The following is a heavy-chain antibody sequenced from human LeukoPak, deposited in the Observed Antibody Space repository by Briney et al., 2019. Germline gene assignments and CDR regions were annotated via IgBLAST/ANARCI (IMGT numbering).Heavy chain of an antibody. Sequence: GGSLRLSCAASGFIFSNYGMHWVRQAPGKGPEWVAFIRDDGTSRYYADSVNDRFSVSRDNSVNTLYLQMNSLRAEDTAVYYCAKGVPLTIFDYWGQGTLVTVSS. CDR1: GFIFSNYG. D-gene: IGHD3-9*01. CDR3: AKGVPLTIFDY. V-gene: IGHV3-30*02. CDR2: IRDDGTSR. J-gene: IGHJ4*02.